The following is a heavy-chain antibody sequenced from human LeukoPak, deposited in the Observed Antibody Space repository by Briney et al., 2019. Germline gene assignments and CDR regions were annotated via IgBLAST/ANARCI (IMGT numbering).Heavy chain of an antibody. J-gene: IGHJ6*02. CDR2: INTNTGNP. V-gene: IGHV7-4-1*02. Sequence: ASVKVSCKASGYTFTGYYMHWVRQAPGQGLEWMGWINTNTGNPTYAQGFTGRFVFSLDTSVSTAYLQISSLKAEDTAVYYCARVQQPLKTPPYYYYYGMDVWGQGTTVTVSS. CDR3: ARVQQPLKTPPYYYYYGMDV. D-gene: IGHD6-13*01. CDR1: GYTFTGYY.